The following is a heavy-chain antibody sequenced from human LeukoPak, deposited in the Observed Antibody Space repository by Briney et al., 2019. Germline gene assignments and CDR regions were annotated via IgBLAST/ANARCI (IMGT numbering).Heavy chain of an antibody. Sequence: SETLSLTCTVSGGSISIYYWSWIRQPPGKGLEWIGYIYYSGSTNYNPSLKSRVTISVDTSKNQFSLKLSSVTAADTAVYYCARVGAGELSSNAFDYWGQGTLVTVSS. D-gene: IGHD3-16*02. J-gene: IGHJ4*02. CDR3: ARVGAGELSSNAFDY. V-gene: IGHV4-59*01. CDR2: IYYSGST. CDR1: GGSISIYY.